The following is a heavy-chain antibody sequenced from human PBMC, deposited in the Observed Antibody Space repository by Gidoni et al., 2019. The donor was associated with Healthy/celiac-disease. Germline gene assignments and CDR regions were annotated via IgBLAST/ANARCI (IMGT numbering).Heavy chain of an antibody. CDR1: GFTFSYYD. D-gene: IGHD1-26*01. V-gene: IGHV3-13*01. CDR2: IGTAGDT. CDR3: ARARIVGATPRAFDI. J-gene: IGHJ3*02. Sequence: EVQLVESGGGLVQPGGSLRLSCAASGFTFSYYDMHWVRQVTGKGLEWVSVIGTAGDTYYPGSVKGRFTISRENAKNSLYLQMNSLRAGDTAVYYCARARIVGATPRAFDIWGQGTMVTVSS.